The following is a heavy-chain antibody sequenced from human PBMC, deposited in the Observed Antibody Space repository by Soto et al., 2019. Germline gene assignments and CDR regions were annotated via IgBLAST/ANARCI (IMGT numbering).Heavy chain of an antibody. CDR2: IIPVFGTA. V-gene: IGHV1-69*12. CDR1: GGSLSNYG. D-gene: IGHD3-22*01. CDR3: ARGDTTKIVVTPYYGMDV. Sequence: QVQLVQSGAEVKKAGSSVKVSCKASGGSLSNYGISWVRQAPGQGLEWMGGIIPVFGTANYAQKFQGRVTITADESTSIVYMDVTSLTSEDTAVYYCARGDTTKIVVTPYYGMDVWGQGTTVTVFS. J-gene: IGHJ6*02.